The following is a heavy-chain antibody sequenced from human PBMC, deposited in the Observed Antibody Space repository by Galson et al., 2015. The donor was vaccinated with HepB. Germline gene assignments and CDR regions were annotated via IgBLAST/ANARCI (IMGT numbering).Heavy chain of an antibody. D-gene: IGHD3-10*01. J-gene: IGHJ4*02. CDR3: AKYPGFGDF. V-gene: IGHV3-23*01. CDR2: VTNSGAGT. Sequence: SLRLSCAASGFTFSNHAMTWVRQAPGKGLQWVSTVTNSGAGTYYADSVKGRFTISRDNSKNTLYLQMNSLRTEDTAVYYCAKYPGFGDFWGQGTLVTVSS. CDR1: GFTFSNHA.